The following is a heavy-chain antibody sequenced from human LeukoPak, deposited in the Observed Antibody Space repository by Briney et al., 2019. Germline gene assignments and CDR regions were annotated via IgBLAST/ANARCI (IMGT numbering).Heavy chain of an antibody. V-gene: IGHV4-39*07. CDR1: GGSISSSSYY. Sequence: SETLSLTCTVSGGSISSSSYYWGWIRQPSGKGLEWIGEINHSGSTNYNSSLKSRVTISVDTSKNQFSLKLSSVTAADTAVYYCARGRITMVRGAPLWFDPWGQGTLVTVSS. CDR2: INHSGST. CDR3: ARGRITMVRGAPLWFDP. D-gene: IGHD3-10*01. J-gene: IGHJ5*02.